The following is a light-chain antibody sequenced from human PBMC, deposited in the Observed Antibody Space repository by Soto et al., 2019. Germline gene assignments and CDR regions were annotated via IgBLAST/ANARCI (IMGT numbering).Light chain of an antibody. J-gene: IGKJ1*01. CDR1: QSVSSSY. V-gene: IGKV3-20*01. CDR3: QQYGSSLTWT. CDR2: GAS. Sequence: EIVLTQSPGTLSLSPGERATLSCRASQSVSSSYLAWYQQKPGQAPRLLIFGASSRATGIPDRFSGSGSGTGFTLTISRLEPEDFAVYYCQQYGSSLTWTFGQGTRWIS.